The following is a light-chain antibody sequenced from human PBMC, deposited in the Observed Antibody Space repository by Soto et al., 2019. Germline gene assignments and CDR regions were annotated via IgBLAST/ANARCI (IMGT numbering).Light chain of an antibody. CDR2: RSN. J-gene: IGLJ1*01. CDR1: SSNIGGNT. Sequence: QSVLTQPPSASGTPGQRVTISCSGSSSNIGGNTVNWYQHLPGTAPKLLMYRSNQRPSGVPDRFSGSKSGTSASLAISGLQSEDEADYYCSTWDDSLNAYVFGTGTKLTVL. V-gene: IGLV1-44*01. CDR3: STWDDSLNAYV.